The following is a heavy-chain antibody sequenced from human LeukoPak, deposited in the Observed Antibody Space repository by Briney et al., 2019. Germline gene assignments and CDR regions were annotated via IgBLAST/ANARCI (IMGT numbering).Heavy chain of an antibody. CDR1: GGSISSYY. D-gene: IGHD1-26*01. J-gene: IGHJ4*02. CDR3: ARDRRKLGLDY. Sequence: PSETLSLTCTVSGGSISSYYWSWIRQPPGKGLEWIGYIYYSGSTNYNPSLKSRVTISVDTSKNQFSLKLSSVTPADTAVYYCARDRRKLGLDYWGQGTLVTVSS. CDR2: IYYSGST. V-gene: IGHV4-59*01.